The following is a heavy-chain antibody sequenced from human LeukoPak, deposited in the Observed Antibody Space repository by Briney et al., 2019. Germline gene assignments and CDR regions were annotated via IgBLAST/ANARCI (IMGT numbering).Heavy chain of an antibody. Sequence: ASVKVSCKASGYTFTGYYMHWVRQAPGRGLEWMGRINPNSGGTNYAQKFQGRVTMTRDTSISTAYMELSRLRSDDTAVYYCARDPFSDYYDSSGYYDYWGQGTLVTVSS. J-gene: IGHJ4*02. V-gene: IGHV1-2*06. CDR2: INPNSGGT. CDR1: GYTFTGYY. D-gene: IGHD3-22*01. CDR3: ARDPFSDYYDSSGYYDY.